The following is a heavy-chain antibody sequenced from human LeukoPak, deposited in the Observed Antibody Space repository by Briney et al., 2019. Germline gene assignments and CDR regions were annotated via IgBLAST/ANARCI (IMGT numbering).Heavy chain of an antibody. Sequence: SQTLSLTCAISGESVSGYSGTWNWIRQSPSRVLEWLGRTYYRSKWYNDYALSVKGRITIIPDTSKNQFSLQLNSVTPEDTAMYYCAMQYSGKLDFWGQGILVTVSS. CDR2: TYYRSKWYN. D-gene: IGHD5-12*01. CDR1: GESVSGYSGT. J-gene: IGHJ4*02. V-gene: IGHV6-1*01. CDR3: AMQYSGKLDF.